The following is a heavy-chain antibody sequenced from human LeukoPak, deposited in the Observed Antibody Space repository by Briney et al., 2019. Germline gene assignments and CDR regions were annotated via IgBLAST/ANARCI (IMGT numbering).Heavy chain of an antibody. CDR1: GFTFSSYA. Sequence: GGSLRLSCAASGFTFSSYAMSWVRQAPVKGLEWTSSISSTSSSIYYADSVKGRFTISRDNAKNSLYLQMNSLRAEDTAVYYCASSQTLEAWGHRTLVTVSS. V-gene: IGHV3-21*01. CDR2: ISSTSSSI. J-gene: IGHJ5*01. CDR3: ASSQTLEA. D-gene: IGHD5-24*01.